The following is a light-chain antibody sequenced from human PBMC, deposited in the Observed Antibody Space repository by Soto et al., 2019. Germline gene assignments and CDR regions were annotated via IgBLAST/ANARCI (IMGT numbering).Light chain of an antibody. CDR1: QDISIN. CDR3: QQLHSYPYT. V-gene: IGKV1-9*01. J-gene: IGKJ2*01. CDR2: GAS. Sequence: IQLTQSPSSLSASVGDRVTITCRASQDISINLAWYHQIPGKAPKVLISGASAVQTGVPSEFSGSGSGTDFTLTFSSLQPEHFATYYCQQLHSYPYTFGQGTKLEI.